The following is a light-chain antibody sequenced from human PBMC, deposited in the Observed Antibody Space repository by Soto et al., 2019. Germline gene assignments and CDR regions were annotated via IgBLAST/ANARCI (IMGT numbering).Light chain of an antibody. CDR3: RSYISSSTSVV. Sequence: QSALTQPASVSGSPGQSITISCNGTSSDVGGYNYVSWYQQHPGKAPKLMIYDVSNRPSGVSNRFSGSKSGNTASLTISGLQAEDEADYYCRSYISSSTSVVFGGGTKLTVL. V-gene: IGLV2-14*01. CDR1: SSDVGGYNY. CDR2: DVS. J-gene: IGLJ2*01.